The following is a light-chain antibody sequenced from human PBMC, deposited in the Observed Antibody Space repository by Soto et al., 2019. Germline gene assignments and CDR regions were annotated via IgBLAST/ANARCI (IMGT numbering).Light chain of an antibody. CDR2: GAI. Sequence: EIVMTQSPATLSVSPEDRVTLSCRASQNVRRNIAWYQQKPGQAPSLLIFGAITRATGIPARFSGSGSGTEFTLTISRLEPEDFAVYYCHQYGSSPPYSFGQGTKVEIK. V-gene: IGKV3-15*01. CDR1: QNVRRN. CDR3: HQYGSSPPYS. J-gene: IGKJ2*03.